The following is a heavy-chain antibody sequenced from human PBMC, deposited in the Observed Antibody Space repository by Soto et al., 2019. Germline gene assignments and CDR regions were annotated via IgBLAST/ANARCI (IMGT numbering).Heavy chain of an antibody. D-gene: IGHD3-22*01. CDR2: INSDGSST. Sequence: GALRLSCAASGFTFISYWMHWVRQAPWKGLVWVSRINSDGSSTSYADSVKGRFTISRDNAKNTLYLQMNSLRAEDTAVYYCARDPRWAYVSSGYYYVPFDDYWGQGTLVTVSS. CDR3: ARDPRWAYVSSGYYYVPFDDY. V-gene: IGHV3-74*01. CDR1: GFTFISYW. J-gene: IGHJ4*02.